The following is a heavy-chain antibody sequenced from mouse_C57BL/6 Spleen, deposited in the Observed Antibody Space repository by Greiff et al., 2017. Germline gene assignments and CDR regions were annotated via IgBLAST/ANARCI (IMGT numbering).Heavy chain of an antibody. V-gene: IGHV1-80*01. J-gene: IGHJ3*01. CDR2: IYPGDGDT. Sequence: VKLQESGAELVKPGASVKISCKASGYAFSSYWMNWVKQRPGKGLEWIGQIYPGDGDTNYNGKFKGKATLTADKSSSTAYMQLSSLTSEDSAVXFCARDDYDGGFAYWGQGTLVTVSA. CDR3: ARDDYDGGFAY. D-gene: IGHD2-4*01. CDR1: GYAFSSYW.